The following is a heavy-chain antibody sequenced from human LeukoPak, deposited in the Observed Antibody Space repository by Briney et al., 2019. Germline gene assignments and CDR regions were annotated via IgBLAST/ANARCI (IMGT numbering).Heavy chain of an antibody. CDR2: IYYSGST. CDR3: ARVLSSSWTPDGMDV. V-gene: IGHV4-59*01. D-gene: IGHD6-13*01. J-gene: IGHJ6*02. CDR1: GGSISSYY. Sequence: SETLSLTCTVSGGSISSYYWSWIRQPPGKGLEWIWYIYYSGSTNYNPSLKSRVTISVDTSKNQFSLKLSSVTAADTAVYYCARVLSSSWTPDGMDVWGQGTTVTVSS.